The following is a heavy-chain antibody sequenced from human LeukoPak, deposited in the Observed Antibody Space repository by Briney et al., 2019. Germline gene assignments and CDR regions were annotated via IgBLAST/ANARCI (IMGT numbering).Heavy chain of an antibody. CDR2: INGDGSST. V-gene: IGHV3-74*01. CDR3: ARVDIRGYRSFYHYYGMDV. Sequence: HPGGSLTLSCAASGFTFSSYWMHWLRQAPGKGLVWVSRINGDGSSTNYADSVKGRFTISGDNAKNTLYLQMNSLRDEDTAVYHCARVDIRGYRSFYHYYGMDVWGQGTTVIVSS. CDR1: GFTFSSYW. J-gene: IGHJ6*02. D-gene: IGHD3-22*01.